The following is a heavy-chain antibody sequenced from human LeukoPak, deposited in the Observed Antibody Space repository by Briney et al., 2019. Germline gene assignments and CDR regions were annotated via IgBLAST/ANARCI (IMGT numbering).Heavy chain of an antibody. V-gene: IGHV3-74*01. J-gene: IGHJ5*02. D-gene: IGHD3-3*01. CDR2: INSDGSST. CDR1: GFTFSSYW. CDR3: ARVIPRFLEWLLYP. Sequence: GGSLGLSCAASGFTFSSYWMHWVRQAPGKGLVWVSRINSDGSSTDYADSVKGRFTISRDNAKNTLYLQMNSLRAEDTAVYYCARVIPRFLEWLLYPWGQGTLVTVSS.